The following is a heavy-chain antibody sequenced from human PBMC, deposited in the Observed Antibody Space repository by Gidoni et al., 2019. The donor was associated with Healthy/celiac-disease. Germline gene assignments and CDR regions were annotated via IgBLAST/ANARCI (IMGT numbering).Heavy chain of an antibody. D-gene: IGHD6-19*01. CDR2: ISAYNGNT. J-gene: IGHJ4*02. CDR1: GYTFTSYG. V-gene: IGHV1-18*04. Sequence: QVQPVQSGAKVKKPRTYVKVSSQASGYTFTSYGISWVRQGLEWMGWISAYNGNTNYAQKLQGRVTMTTDTSTSTAYMELRSLRSDDTAVYYCARTSYSSGWYRYFDYWGQGTLVTVSS. CDR3: ARTSYSSGWYRYFDY.